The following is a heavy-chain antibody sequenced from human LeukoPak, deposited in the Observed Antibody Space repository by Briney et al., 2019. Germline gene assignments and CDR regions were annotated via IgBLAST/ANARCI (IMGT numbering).Heavy chain of an antibody. V-gene: IGHV4-39*01. CDR2: IYYSGST. CDR1: GGSISSSSYY. J-gene: IGHJ6*02. D-gene: IGHD5-12*01. CDR3: ALIVATTRLGYYYYGMDV. Sequence: SETLSLTCTVSGGSISSSSYYWGWIRQPPGKGLEWIGSIYYSGSTYYNPSLKSRVTISVDTSKNQFSLKLSSVTAADTAVYYCALIVATTRLGYYYYGMDVWGPGTTVTVSS.